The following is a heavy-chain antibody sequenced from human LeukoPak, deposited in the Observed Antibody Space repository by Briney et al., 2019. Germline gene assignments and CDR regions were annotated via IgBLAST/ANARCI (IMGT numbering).Heavy chain of an antibody. CDR2: ISDSDGMT. Sequence: PGGSLRLSCAASGFTFSSYAMAWVRQAPGKGKEWVSGISDSDGMTYYADSVKGRFIIFRDNSKNIMYLQMNSLRADDTAIYYCAKDLHTSVCGQGALVTVSS. D-gene: IGHD4-11*01. CDR3: AKDLHTSV. V-gene: IGHV3-23*01. J-gene: IGHJ4*02. CDR1: GFTFSSYA.